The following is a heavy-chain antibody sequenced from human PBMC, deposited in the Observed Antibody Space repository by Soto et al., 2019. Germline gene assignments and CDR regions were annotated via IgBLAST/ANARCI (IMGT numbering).Heavy chain of an antibody. D-gene: IGHD6-13*01. J-gene: IGHJ6*02. CDR2: IKSKTDGGTT. CDR1: GFTFSNAW. V-gene: IGHV3-15*07. Sequence: EVQLVESGGGLVKPGGSLRLSCAASGFTFSNAWMNWVRQAPGKGLEWVGRIKSKTDGGTTDYAAPVKGRFTISRDDSKNTLYLQMNSLKTEDTAVYYCTTDGDRSSWDIRYYYGMDVWGQGTTVTVSS. CDR3: TTDGDRSSWDIRYYYGMDV.